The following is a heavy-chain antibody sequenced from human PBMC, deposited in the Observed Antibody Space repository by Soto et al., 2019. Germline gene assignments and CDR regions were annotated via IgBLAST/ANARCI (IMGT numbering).Heavy chain of an antibody. CDR3: AKDLLGFGYTYADV. Sequence: QVQLVQSGAEVRKPGSSVKVSCKASGGTFSSYAISWVRQAPGQGLEWMGGIIPIGATRGYAQKFQGRVTITADESTSTAYMELRSLRSEDTAIYYCAKDLLGFGYTYADVWGQGTTVTVSS. V-gene: IGHV1-69*12. J-gene: IGHJ6*02. D-gene: IGHD3-10*01. CDR1: GGTFSSYA. CDR2: IIPIGATR.